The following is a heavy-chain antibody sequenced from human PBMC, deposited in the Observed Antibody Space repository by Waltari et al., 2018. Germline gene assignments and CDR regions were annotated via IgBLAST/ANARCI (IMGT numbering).Heavy chain of an antibody. CDR3: ARLMTVGFDY. CDR2: SYNSGST. V-gene: IGHV4-38-2*01. CDR1: GYSISSGYY. J-gene: IGHJ4*02. D-gene: IGHD2-8*01. Sequence: QVQLQESGPGLVKPSETLSLTCAVSGYSISSGYYWGWIRQPPGKGLEWIGSSYNSGSTYYNPSLKSRVTIAVDTSKNHFSLKLSSVTAADTAVYYCARLMTVGFDYWGQGTLVTVSS.